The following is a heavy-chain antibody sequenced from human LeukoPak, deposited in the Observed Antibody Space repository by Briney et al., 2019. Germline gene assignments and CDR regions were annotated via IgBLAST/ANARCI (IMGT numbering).Heavy chain of an antibody. V-gene: IGHV3-33*06. CDR3: AKARGATYGTYYFDY. CDR1: GFTFSSYG. CDR2: IWYDGSNK. Sequence: GRSLRLSCAASGFTFSSYGMHWVRQAPGKGLERVAVIWYDGSNKYYADSVKGRFTISRDNSKNTLYLQMNSLRAEDTAVYYCAKARGATYGTYYFDYWGQGTLVTVSS. D-gene: IGHD4/OR15-4a*01. J-gene: IGHJ4*02.